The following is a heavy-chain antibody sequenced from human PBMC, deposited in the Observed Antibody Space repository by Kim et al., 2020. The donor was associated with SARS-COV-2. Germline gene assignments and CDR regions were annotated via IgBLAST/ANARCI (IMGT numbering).Heavy chain of an antibody. CDR3: ARDCCSRVSNY. V-gene: IGHV3-7*01. Sequence: GGSLRLSCAASGFTFSDYWMTWVRQAPGKGLEWVANIKPDGGETYYVDSVKGRFTISRDNAKSSVYLQMNSLRAEDTAVYFCARDCCSRVSNYWGQGTLV. CDR1: GFTFSDYW. D-gene: IGHD2-15*01. J-gene: IGHJ4*02. CDR2: IKPDGGET.